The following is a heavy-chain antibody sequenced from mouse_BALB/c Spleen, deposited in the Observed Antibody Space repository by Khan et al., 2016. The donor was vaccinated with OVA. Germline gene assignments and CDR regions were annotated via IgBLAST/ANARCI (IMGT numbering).Heavy chain of an antibody. D-gene: IGHD2-10*01. Sequence: QVQLKESGPGLVAPSQSLSITCTVSGFSLTGYGVNWVRKTPGKGLEWLGMIRGDGSTDYNAALKSRLMLSKDNSKSQDVLKMNSLQTDNTARYYCARAYYGNYREAMDYWGQGTSVTVSS. CDR3: ARAYYGNYREAMDY. J-gene: IGHJ4*01. CDR1: GFSLTGYG. V-gene: IGHV2-6-7*01. CDR2: IRGDGST.